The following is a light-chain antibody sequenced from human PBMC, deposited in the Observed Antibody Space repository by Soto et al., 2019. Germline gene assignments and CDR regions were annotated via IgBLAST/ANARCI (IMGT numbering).Light chain of an antibody. CDR2: DVS. J-gene: IGKJ5*01. CDR1: QGISSA. CDR3: QQFNSYPS. V-gene: IGKV1-13*02. Sequence: AIQLTQFPSSLSASVGDRVTITCRASQGISSALAWYQQKPGKAPKLLIYDVSSLESGVPSRFSGSGSGTDFTLTISSLQPEDFATYYCQQFNSYPSFGQGTRLEIK.